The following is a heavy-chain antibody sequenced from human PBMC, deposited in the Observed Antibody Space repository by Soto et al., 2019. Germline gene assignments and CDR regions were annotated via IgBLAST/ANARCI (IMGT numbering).Heavy chain of an antibody. V-gene: IGHV4-34*01. Sequence: SETLSLTCAVYGGSFSGYYWSWIRQPPGKGLEWIGEINHSGSTNYNPSLKSRVTISVDTSKNQFSLKLSSVTAADTAVYYCARAAPRYCSGGSCSSGRDYWGQGPLVTVSS. CDR2: INHSGST. D-gene: IGHD2-15*01. CDR3: ARAAPRYCSGGSCSSGRDY. J-gene: IGHJ4*02. CDR1: GGSFSGYY.